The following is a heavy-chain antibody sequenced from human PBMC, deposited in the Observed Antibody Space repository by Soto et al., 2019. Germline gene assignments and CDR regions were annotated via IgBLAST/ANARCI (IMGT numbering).Heavy chain of an antibody. CDR2: IIPIFGTA. V-gene: IGHV1-69*12. CDR3: ARGNHRWLQLWYFDL. D-gene: IGHD5-12*01. J-gene: IGHJ2*01. Sequence: QVQLVQSGAEVKKPGSSVTVSCKASGGTFSSYTISWVRQAPGQGLEWMGGIIPIFGTANYGQKFQGRVTITADEATSTGDMELSSLCSEGTAVYYCARGNHRWLQLWYFDLWGRGTLVTVSS. CDR1: GGTFSSYT.